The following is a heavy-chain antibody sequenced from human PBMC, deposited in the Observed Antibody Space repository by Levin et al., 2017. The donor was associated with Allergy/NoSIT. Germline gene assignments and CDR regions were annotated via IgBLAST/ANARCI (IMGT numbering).Heavy chain of an antibody. Sequence: GGSLRLSCAASGFTFSSYWMSWVRQAPGKGLEWVANIKQDGSEKYYVDSVKGRFTISRDNAKNSLYLQMNSLRAEDTAVYYCARDRHTPDFGSGYYPNNWFDPWGQGTLVTVSS. V-gene: IGHV3-7*01. J-gene: IGHJ5*02. CDR3: ARDRHTPDFGSGYYPNNWFDP. CDR1: GFTFSSYW. D-gene: IGHD3-3*01. CDR2: IKQDGSEK.